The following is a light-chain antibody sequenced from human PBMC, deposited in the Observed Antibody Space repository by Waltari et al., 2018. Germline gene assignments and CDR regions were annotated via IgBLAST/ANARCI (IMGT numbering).Light chain of an antibody. CDR3: MQALQTPWT. CDR1: QSLLSSNGYNY. CDR2: YGS. Sequence: DIVMTQTPLSLPVTLGEPASISCRSSQSLLSSNGYNYLNWYLQKPGQSPQLLIYYGSNRASGVPDRFSVSGSGTDFTLKISRVEAEDVGVYYCMQALQTPWTFGQGTKVEIK. V-gene: IGKV2-28*01. J-gene: IGKJ1*01.